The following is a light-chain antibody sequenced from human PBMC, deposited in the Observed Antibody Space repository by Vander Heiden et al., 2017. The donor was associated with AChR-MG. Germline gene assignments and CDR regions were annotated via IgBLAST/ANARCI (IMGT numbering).Light chain of an antibody. CDR3: QSQDSSLSGSTYV. CDR2: GNN. Sequence: QSMLTQRPSLSGAPAPRLTISTTWGGSNIAAGNSGHAYPQLPGTAPKLLIYGNNKRPSGVPDRFFGSKSGTSASLAITGLQAEDEADYYCQSQDSSLSGSTYVFGTGTRVSVL. V-gene: IGLV1-40*01. CDR1: GSNIAAGNS. J-gene: IGLJ1*01.